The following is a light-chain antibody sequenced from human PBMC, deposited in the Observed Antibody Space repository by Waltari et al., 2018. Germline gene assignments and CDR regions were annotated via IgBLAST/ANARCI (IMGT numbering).Light chain of an antibody. CDR1: RSNVGTYNF. V-gene: IGLV2-23*02. Sequence: QSDLTQPASVSGSPGQSVTISCTGIRSNVGTYNFAPCSQQPPDKAPQLIISEVTRRPSGVSNRFSGSKSGNTASLTISGLQPEDEAEYFCCSYTLGGSYYVFGTGTKVAVL. J-gene: IGLJ1*01. CDR2: EVT. CDR3: CSYTLGGSYYV.